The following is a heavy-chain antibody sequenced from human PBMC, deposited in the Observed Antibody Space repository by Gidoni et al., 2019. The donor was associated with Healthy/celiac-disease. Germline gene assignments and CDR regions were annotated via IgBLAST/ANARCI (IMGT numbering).Heavy chain of an antibody. J-gene: IGHJ6*02. Sequence: QVQLVQSGAEVKKPGSSVKVSCKASGGTFSSYAISWVRQAPGQGLEWMGRIIPILGIANYAQKFQGRVTITADKSTSTAYMELSSLRSEDTAVYYCARDGGVVVVTYYSMDVWGQGTTVTVSS. V-gene: IGHV1-69*04. CDR1: GGTFSSYA. CDR2: IIPILGIA. CDR3: ARDGGVVVVTYYSMDV. D-gene: IGHD2-2*01.